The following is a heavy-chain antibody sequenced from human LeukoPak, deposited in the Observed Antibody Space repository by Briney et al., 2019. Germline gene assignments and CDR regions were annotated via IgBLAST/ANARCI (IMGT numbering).Heavy chain of an antibody. CDR3: ARLSYYYDSSGSEGWFDP. D-gene: IGHD3-22*01. V-gene: IGHV4-4*07. CDR1: GGSISSYY. Sequence: PSETLSLTCTVSGGSISSYYWSWIRQPAGKGLEWIGRIYTSGSTNYNPSLKSRVTMSVDTSKNQFSLKLSSVTAADTAVYYCARLSYYYDSSGSEGWFDPWGQGTLVTVSS. CDR2: IYTSGST. J-gene: IGHJ5*02.